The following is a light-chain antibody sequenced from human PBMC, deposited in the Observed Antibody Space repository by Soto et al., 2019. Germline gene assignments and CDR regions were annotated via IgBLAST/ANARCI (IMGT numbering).Light chain of an antibody. J-gene: IGKJ2*01. CDR3: QQYYRYYT. CDR1: QSISSW. CDR2: DAS. V-gene: IGKV1-5*01. Sequence: DIQMTQSPSTLSASVGDRVTITCRASQSISSWLAWYQQKPGKAPKVLIYDASSLESGVPSRFSGSGSGTEFTLTISSLQPDDFATYYCQQYYRYYTFGQRTKLEIK.